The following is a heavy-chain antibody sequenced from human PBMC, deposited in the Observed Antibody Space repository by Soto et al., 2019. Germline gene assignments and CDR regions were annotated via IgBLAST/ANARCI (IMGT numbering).Heavy chain of an antibody. V-gene: IGHV3-30*18. CDR3: AKTATYFDDYHNTGYSSEDY. Sequence: PGGSLRLSCTVSGLPFSDFGPHWVRQTPGRGLELVAMISHAGKKKFYAHSVQGRFTVSRDNSRNTLYLQMTRLGSADTALYFCAKTATYFDDYHNTGYSSEDYWGRGTMVTVSS. J-gene: IGHJ4*01. D-gene: IGHD3-9*01. CDR2: ISHAGKKK. CDR1: GLPFSDFG.